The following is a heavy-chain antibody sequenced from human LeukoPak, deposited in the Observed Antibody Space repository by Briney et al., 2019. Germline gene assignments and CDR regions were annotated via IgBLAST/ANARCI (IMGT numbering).Heavy chain of an antibody. CDR2: IYSGGST. CDR3: AGRGYSGYRGYFDY. V-gene: IGHV3-53*01. J-gene: IGHJ4*02. Sequence: GGSLRLSCAASGFTVSSNYMSWVRQAPGKGLEWVSVIYSGGSTYYADSVKGRFTISRDNSKNTLYLQMNSLRAEDTAVYYCAGRGYSGYRGYFDYWGQRTLVTVSS. D-gene: IGHD5-12*01. CDR1: GFTVSSNY.